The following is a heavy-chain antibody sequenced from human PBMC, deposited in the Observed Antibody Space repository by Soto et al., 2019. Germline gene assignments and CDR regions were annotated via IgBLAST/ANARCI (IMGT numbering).Heavy chain of an antibody. Sequence: QVQLVESGGGVVQPGRSLRLSCAASGFTFSSYAMHWVRQAPGKGLEWVAVISYDGSNKYYADSVKGRFTISRDNSTNTLYLQMNSLRAEDTAVYYCARSECGGDCSADAFDIWGQGTMVTVSS. J-gene: IGHJ3*02. CDR3: ARSECGGDCSADAFDI. D-gene: IGHD2-21*02. CDR1: GFTFSSYA. CDR2: ISYDGSNK. V-gene: IGHV3-30-3*01.